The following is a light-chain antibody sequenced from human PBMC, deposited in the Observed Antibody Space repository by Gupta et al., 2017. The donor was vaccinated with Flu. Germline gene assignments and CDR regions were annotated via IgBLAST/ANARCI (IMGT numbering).Light chain of an antibody. CDR3: QQSDTTPRT. J-gene: IGKJ3*01. CDR2: AAS. Sequence: DIQMTQSPSSLSASVGDRVTVTCRASQNISSYLNWYQHKPGKAPKLLIYAASSLQSGVPSRFSGSGSGTDFILTISRLQSEDFATYYCQQSDTTPRTFGHGTNLDIK. V-gene: IGKV1-39*01. CDR1: QNISSY.